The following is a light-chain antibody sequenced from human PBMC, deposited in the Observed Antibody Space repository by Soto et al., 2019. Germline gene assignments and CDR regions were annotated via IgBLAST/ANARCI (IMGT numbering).Light chain of an antibody. CDR3: GTWDTSLSRV. Sequence: QPVLTQPPSVSAAQGEKVTLSCSGSSSDIGRHHVSWYQQLPGTAPKLLIYENTKRPSGIPDRFSGSKSGTSATLGITGLQTGDEADYYCGTWDTSLSRVFGTGTKVTV. CDR1: SSDIGRHH. V-gene: IGLV1-51*02. J-gene: IGLJ1*01. CDR2: ENT.